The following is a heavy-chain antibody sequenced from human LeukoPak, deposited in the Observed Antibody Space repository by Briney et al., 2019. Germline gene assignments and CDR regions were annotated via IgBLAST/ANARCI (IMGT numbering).Heavy chain of an antibody. CDR1: GLTFDDYA. V-gene: IGHV3-9*01. CDR3: AKAGGATVMYIDY. D-gene: IGHD4-17*01. Sequence: PGGSLRLSCAATGLTFDDYAMHLVRHAPGKGLEWVSGISWNSGSIGYADPVKGRFTISRDNANNSLYLQMNSLRAEDTALYYCAKAGGATVMYIDYWGQGTLVTVSS. J-gene: IGHJ4*02. CDR2: ISWNSGSI.